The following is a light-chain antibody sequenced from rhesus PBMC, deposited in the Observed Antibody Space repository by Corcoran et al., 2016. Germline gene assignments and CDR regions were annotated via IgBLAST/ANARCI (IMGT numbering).Light chain of an antibody. Sequence: DIQMTQSPSSLSASEGDKVTITCRASQGISSRLAWYQRKPGKAPKLLLYKASSLQSGAPSRFSGSGSGTDFTRPISSLQPEDVATYYCQHYYRAPLPFGGGTKVEIK. V-gene: IGKV1-21*01. CDR3: QHYYRAPLP. CDR1: QGISSR. CDR2: KAS. J-gene: IGKJ4*01.